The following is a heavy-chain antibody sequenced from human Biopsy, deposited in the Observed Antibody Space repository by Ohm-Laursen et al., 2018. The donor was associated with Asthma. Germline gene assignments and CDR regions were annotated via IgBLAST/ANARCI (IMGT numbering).Heavy chain of an antibody. CDR2: IIPIVGTT. J-gene: IGHJ2*01. Sequence: AASVKVSCKASGGTFGSDAIGWVRQAPGQGLEWMGGIIPIVGTTAYAQKFQGRVTITADEATGTAYMELSSLRSEDTAVYYCARNQGDFWFFDLWGRGSLVTVSS. D-gene: IGHD3-16*01. CDR3: ARNQGDFWFFDL. V-gene: IGHV1-69*13. CDR1: GGTFGSDA.